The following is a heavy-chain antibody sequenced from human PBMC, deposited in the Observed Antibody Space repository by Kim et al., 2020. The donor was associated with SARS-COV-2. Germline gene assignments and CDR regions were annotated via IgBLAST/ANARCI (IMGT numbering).Heavy chain of an antibody. CDR3: AKDRAESGTYYYFDY. CDR2: ISYDGSNK. Sequence: GGSLRLSCAASGFTFSSYGMHWVRQAPGKGLEWVAVISYDGSNKYYADSVKGRFTISRDNSKNTLYLQMNSLRAEDTAVYYCAKDRAESGTYYYFDYWG. D-gene: IGHD1-7*01. V-gene: IGHV3-30*18. CDR1: GFTFSSYG. J-gene: IGHJ4*01.